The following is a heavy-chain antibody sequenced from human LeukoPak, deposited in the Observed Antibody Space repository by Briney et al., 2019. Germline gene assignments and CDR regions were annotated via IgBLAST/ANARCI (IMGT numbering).Heavy chain of an antibody. Sequence: GGSLRLSCAASGYTFGDYAMSWFRQAPGKGLEWVGFIRSKAYGGTTEYAASVKGRFTISRDDSKSIAYLQMNSLKTEDTAVYYCTRDGYNSNYYFDYWGQGTLVTVSS. CDR2: IRSKAYGGTT. V-gene: IGHV3-49*03. CDR3: TRDGYNSNYYFDY. CDR1: GYTFGDYA. J-gene: IGHJ4*02. D-gene: IGHD5-24*01.